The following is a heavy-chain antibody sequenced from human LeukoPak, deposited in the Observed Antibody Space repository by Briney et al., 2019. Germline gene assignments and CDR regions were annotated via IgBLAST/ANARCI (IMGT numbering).Heavy chain of an antibody. D-gene: IGHD3-22*01. CDR3: ARHTPHDYYDSSGYYPAAFDI. CDR2: IYYSAST. Sequence: SETLSLTCTVSGGSISSYYWSWIRQPPGKGLEWIGYIYYSASTNYNPSLKRRVTISVDTSKNQFSLKLSSVTAADTAVYYCARHTPHDYYDSSGYYPAAFDIWGQGTMVTVSS. CDR1: GGSISSYY. V-gene: IGHV4-59*08. J-gene: IGHJ3*02.